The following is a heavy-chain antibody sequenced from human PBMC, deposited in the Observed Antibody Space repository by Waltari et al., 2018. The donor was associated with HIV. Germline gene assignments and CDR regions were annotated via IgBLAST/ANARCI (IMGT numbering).Heavy chain of an antibody. CDR2: FSSASDSE. CDR1: RFPFSIYS. D-gene: IGHD6-13*01. CDR3: GFVPAATHGMDV. J-gene: IGHJ6*02. V-gene: IGHV3-21*01. Sequence: EVQLVESGGGLVKPVGSLRISCATSRFPFSIYSLIWVRQAPGKGLGWVASFSSASDSEFYADSVKGRFTISRDNAKNFLDLQMNSLRDEDTAVYYCGFVPAATHGMDVWGQGTTVTVSS.